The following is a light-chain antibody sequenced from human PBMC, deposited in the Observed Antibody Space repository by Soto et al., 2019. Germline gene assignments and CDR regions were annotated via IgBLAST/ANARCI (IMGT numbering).Light chain of an antibody. J-gene: IGKJ1*01. CDR1: QSISTN. V-gene: IGKV3-15*01. CDR3: QQYNNWPRT. CDR2: GAS. Sequence: EIVMTQSPGTLSVSPGERATLSCRASQSISTNLAWYQQKPGQAPRLLIYGASTRATGIPARFSGSGSGTDFTLTISSLQSEDFAVYYCQQYNNWPRTFGQGAKVDIQ.